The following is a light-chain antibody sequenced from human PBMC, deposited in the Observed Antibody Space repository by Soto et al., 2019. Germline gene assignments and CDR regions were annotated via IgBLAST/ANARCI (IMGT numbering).Light chain of an antibody. Sequence: DIQMTQSPSSLSASVGDRVTITCRSNQNISRFLNWYKQKQGRAPNLMSYAVSTLQVGVPSRFSGSGFGTDFTLTISSLKPADFVTYFCQQSYETPLTFGQGTKVDIK. J-gene: IGKJ1*01. CDR3: QQSYETPLT. CDR2: AVS. CDR1: QNISRF. V-gene: IGKV1-39*01.